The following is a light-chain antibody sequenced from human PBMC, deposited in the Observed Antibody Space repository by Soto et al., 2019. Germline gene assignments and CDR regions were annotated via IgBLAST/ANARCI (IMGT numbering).Light chain of an antibody. Sequence: DIPLTQSPYSLSASVGDRVTITCQASQDISNHLNWYQQKPGKAPNLLIYDASDLETGVPSRFSGGGSGTFFSFTINSLQPEDIATYYCQKHDGVPLFGPGTKVEIK. CDR1: QDISNH. CDR2: DAS. J-gene: IGKJ3*01. V-gene: IGKV1-33*01. CDR3: QKHDGVPL.